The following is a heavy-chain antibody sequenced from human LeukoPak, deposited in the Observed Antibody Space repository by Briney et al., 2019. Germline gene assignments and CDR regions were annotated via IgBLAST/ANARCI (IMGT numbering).Heavy chain of an antibody. D-gene: IGHD6-13*01. Sequence: GGSLRLSCAASGFTFSSYDMNWVRRAPGKGLEWVSSISSRSTYVYYADSVKGRFTISRDNAKSSLYLQMNSLRAEDTAVYYCARSSPYSSSWYSAFDIWGQGTMATVSS. CDR3: ARSSPYSSSWYSAFDI. J-gene: IGHJ3*02. CDR2: ISSRSTYV. V-gene: IGHV3-21*01. CDR1: GFTFSSYD.